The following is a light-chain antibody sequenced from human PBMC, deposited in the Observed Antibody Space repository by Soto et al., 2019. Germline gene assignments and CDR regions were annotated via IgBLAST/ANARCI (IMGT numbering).Light chain of an antibody. CDR1: ESLQHRDGNTY. V-gene: IGKV2-24*01. CDR3: MRATQYRPYT. CDR2: KVS. J-gene: IGKJ2*01. Sequence: DVVMTQNPLSSPVTLGQPASISCRSSESLQHRDGNTYLNWLQQRPGQPPRLLIYKVSNRFSGVPDRFSGSGAGTDFTLKISRVEAEDVGVCYCMRATQYRPYTFGQGPKLAIK.